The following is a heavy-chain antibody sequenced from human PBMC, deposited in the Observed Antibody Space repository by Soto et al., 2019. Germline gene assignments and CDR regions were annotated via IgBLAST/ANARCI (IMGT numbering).Heavy chain of an antibody. CDR2: ISGSGGST. Sequence: GGSLRLSCAASGFTFSSYAMTWVRQAPGKGLEWVSAISGSGGSTYYADSVKGRFTISRDNSKNTLYLQMNSLRAEDTAVYYCARDQRFLEWLSYYYYGMDVWGQGTTVTVSS. CDR3: ARDQRFLEWLSYYYYGMDV. J-gene: IGHJ6*02. CDR1: GFTFSSYA. V-gene: IGHV3-23*01. D-gene: IGHD3-3*01.